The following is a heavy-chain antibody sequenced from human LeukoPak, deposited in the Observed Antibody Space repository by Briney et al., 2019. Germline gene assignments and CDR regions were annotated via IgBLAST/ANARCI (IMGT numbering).Heavy chain of an antibody. CDR1: GGTFSSYA. D-gene: IGHD3-22*01. CDR2: IIPIFGTA. Sequence: SVKVSCKASGGTFSSYAISWVRQAPGQGLEWMGGIIPIFGTANYAQKFQGRVTITADESTSTAYMELSSLRSEDTAVYYCARGIMGFDSRDYFDYWGQGTLVTVSS. CDR3: ARGIMGFDSRDYFDY. J-gene: IGHJ4*02. V-gene: IGHV1-69*13.